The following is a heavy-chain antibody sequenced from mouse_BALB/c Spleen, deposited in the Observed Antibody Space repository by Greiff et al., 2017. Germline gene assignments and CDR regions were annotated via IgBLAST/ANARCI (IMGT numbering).Heavy chain of an antibody. CDR2: INPYNGDT. J-gene: IGHJ2*01. Sequence: EVQLQQSGPELVKPGASVKISCKASGYSFTGYFMNWVMQSHGKSLEWIGRINPYNGDTFYNQKFKGKATLTVDKSSSTAHMELRSLASEDSAVYYCAREGSYDGYFDYWGQGTTLTVSS. D-gene: IGHD2-3*01. CDR1: GYSFTGYF. CDR3: AREGSYDGYFDY. V-gene: IGHV1-20*02.